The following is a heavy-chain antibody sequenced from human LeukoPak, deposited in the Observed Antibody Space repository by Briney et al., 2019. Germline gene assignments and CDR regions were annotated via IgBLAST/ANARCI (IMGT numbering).Heavy chain of an antibody. CDR2: ISYDGSDK. J-gene: IGHJ5*02. CDR1: GFTFSGYA. Sequence: GGSLRLSCAASGFTFSGYAMHWVRQAPGKGLEWVASISYDGSDKYYADSVKGRFTISRDNSKNTLYLQMNSLRAEDTAVYYCAEVFFSVSYCSGGSCHWFDPWGQGTLVTVSS. CDR3: AEVFFSVSYCSGGSCHWFDP. V-gene: IGHV3-30*18. D-gene: IGHD2-15*01.